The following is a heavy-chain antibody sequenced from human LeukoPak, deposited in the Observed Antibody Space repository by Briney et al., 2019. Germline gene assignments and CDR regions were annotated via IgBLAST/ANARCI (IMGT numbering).Heavy chain of an antibody. CDR1: GGSISRSY. V-gene: IGHV4-4*07. D-gene: IGHD5-24*01. CDR2: IYGSGTI. Sequence: SETLSLTCTVSGGSISRSYWSWMRQPAGKGPEWIGRIYGSGTITYNPSLESRVTMSVDTSKNQFSLKLRSVTAADTAVYYCARRSYNSPFRYWGQGTPVTVSS. J-gene: IGHJ4*02. CDR3: ARRSYNSPFRY.